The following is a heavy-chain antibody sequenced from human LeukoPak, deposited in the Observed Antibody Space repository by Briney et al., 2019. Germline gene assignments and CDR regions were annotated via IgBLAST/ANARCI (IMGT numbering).Heavy chain of an antibody. Sequence: ASVRVSCRASGYTFTGYYMHWVRQAPGQGLEWMGWINPNSGGTNYAQTFKGRVTMTRDTSTSTAYMDLSRLRSDDTAVYYCARDPGGGFWSGPNWFDPWGQGTLVTVSS. J-gene: IGHJ5*02. CDR2: INPNSGGT. V-gene: IGHV1-2*02. D-gene: IGHD3-3*01. CDR3: ARDPGGGFWSGPNWFDP. CDR1: GYTFTGYY.